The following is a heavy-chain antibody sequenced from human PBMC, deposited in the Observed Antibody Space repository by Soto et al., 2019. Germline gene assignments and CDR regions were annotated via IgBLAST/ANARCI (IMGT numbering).Heavy chain of an antibody. CDR2: INPSGGST. Sequence: GASVKVSCKASGYTFTSYYMHWVRQAPGQGLEWMGIINPSGGSTSYAQKFQGRVTMTRDTSTSTVYMELSSLRSEDTAVYYCARARIAARLNYYYYGMDVWGQGTTVTVSS. CDR1: GYTFTSYY. CDR3: ARARIAARLNYYYYGMDV. D-gene: IGHD6-6*01. V-gene: IGHV1-46*01. J-gene: IGHJ6*02.